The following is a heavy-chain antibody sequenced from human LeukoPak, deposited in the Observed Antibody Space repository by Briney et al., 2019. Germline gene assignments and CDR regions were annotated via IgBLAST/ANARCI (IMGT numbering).Heavy chain of an antibody. CDR1: GFTFSRYS. Sequence: GGSLRLSCAASGFTFSRYSMNWVRQAPGKGLEWVSYISSSSSTTYYADSVKGRFTISRDNAKNSLYLQMNSLRAEDTAVYYCAREPSGSIDYWGQGTLVTVSS. CDR2: ISSSSSTT. D-gene: IGHD1-26*01. J-gene: IGHJ4*02. V-gene: IGHV3-48*01. CDR3: AREPSGSIDY.